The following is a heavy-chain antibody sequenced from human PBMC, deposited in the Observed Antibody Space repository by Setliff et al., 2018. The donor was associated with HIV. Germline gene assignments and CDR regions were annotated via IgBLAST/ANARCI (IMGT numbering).Heavy chain of an antibody. V-gene: IGHV7-4-1*02. Sequence: ASVKVSCKASGYTFTPYAMNWVRQAPGQGLEWMGWINTYTGNPTSAQGFTGRFDFSGDTSVSTAYLQISRLNAEDTAVYYGARVLRGGSFGGGVDVWGKGTTVTVSS. D-gene: IGHD3-10*01. CDR3: ARVLRGGSFGGGVDV. CDR1: GYTFTPYA. CDR2: INTYTGNP. J-gene: IGHJ6*04.